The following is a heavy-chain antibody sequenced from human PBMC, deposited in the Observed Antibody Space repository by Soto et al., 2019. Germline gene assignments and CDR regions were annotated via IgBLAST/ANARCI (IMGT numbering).Heavy chain of an antibody. CDR1: GYTFTSYA. CDR3: AKDCPQDFWSGYYVVYYYGMDV. J-gene: IGHJ6*02. Sequence: RASVKVSCKASGYTFTSYAMHWVRQAPGQRLEWMGWINAGNGNTKYSQKFQGRVTITRDTSASTAYMELSSLRSEDTAVYYCAKDCPQDFWSGYYVVYYYGMDVWGQGTTVTVSS. D-gene: IGHD3-3*01. V-gene: IGHV1-3*01. CDR2: INAGNGNT.